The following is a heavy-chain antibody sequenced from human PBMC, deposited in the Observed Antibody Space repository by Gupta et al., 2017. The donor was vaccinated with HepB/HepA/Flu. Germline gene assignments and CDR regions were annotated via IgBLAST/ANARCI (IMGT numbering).Heavy chain of an antibody. Sequence: EVPLVESGGNLVQPGGSLNLPCVSSASTSRGSPMPWVPQASGKGLEWVGRVRSKTNNYATAYAASVKGRFTISRDDSKNTAYLQMNSLKTEDTAVYYCATSYNDFPQVDYWGQGTLVTVSS. J-gene: IGHJ4*02. V-gene: IGHV3-73*02. CDR3: ATSYNDFPQVDY. CDR1: ASTSRGSP. CDR2: VRSKTNNYAT. D-gene: IGHD3-3*01.